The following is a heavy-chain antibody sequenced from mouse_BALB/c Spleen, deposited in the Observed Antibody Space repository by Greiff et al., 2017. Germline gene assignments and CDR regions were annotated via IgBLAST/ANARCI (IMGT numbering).Heavy chain of an antibody. V-gene: IGHV5-17*02. D-gene: IGHD2-1*01. CDR1: GFTFSSFG. J-gene: IGHJ2*01. CDR3: ARNYPVFDY. Sequence: EVQGVESGGGLVQPGGSRKLSCAASGFTFSSFGMHWVRQAPEKGLEWVAYISSGSSTIYYADTVKGRFTISRDNPKNTLFLQMTSLRSEDTAMYYCARNYPVFDYWGQGTTLTVSS. CDR2: ISSGSSTI.